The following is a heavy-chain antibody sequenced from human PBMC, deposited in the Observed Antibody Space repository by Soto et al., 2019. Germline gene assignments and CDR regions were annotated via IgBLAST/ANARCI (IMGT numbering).Heavy chain of an antibody. D-gene: IGHD6-19*01. V-gene: IGHV3-30-3*01. Sequence: GSLSLSCAASGFTFSSYAMHWVRQAPGKGLEWVAVILYDGSNKYYADSVKGRFTISRDNSKNTLYLQMNSLRAEDTAVYYCARGGGYSSGHTMAFDYWGQGTLVTVSS. CDR1: GFTFSSYA. CDR3: ARGGGYSSGHTMAFDY. J-gene: IGHJ4*02. CDR2: ILYDGSNK.